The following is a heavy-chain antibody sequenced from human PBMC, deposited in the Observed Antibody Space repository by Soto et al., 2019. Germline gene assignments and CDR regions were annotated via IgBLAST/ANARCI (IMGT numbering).Heavy chain of an antibody. Sequence: QVQLQQWGAGLLKPSETLSLTCAVYGGSVSSGSYYWSWIRQPPGKGLEWIGEMSHSGGTHFNPSLKGGVTITVDTSKNQFSLKMSFVTAADPALYYCARVERGTATTVVDAFDIWGPGTMVTVSS. CDR3: ARVERGTATTVVDAFDI. V-gene: IGHV4-34*01. CDR1: GGSVSSGSYY. CDR2: MSHSGGT. J-gene: IGHJ3*02. D-gene: IGHD1-1*01.